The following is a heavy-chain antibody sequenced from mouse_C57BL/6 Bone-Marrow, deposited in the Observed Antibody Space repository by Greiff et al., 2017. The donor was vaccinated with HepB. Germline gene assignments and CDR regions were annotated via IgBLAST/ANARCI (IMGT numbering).Heavy chain of an antibody. Sequence: VQLQQPGAELVKPGASVKLSCKASGYTFTSYWMHWVKQRPGQGLEWIGMIHPNSGSTNYNEKFKSKATLTVDKSSSTAYMQLSSLTSEDSAVYYCATAYYYGSSSFAYWGQGTLVTVSA. CDR2: IHPNSGST. J-gene: IGHJ3*01. CDR1: GYTFTSYW. V-gene: IGHV1-64*01. CDR3: ATAYYYGSSSFAY. D-gene: IGHD1-1*01.